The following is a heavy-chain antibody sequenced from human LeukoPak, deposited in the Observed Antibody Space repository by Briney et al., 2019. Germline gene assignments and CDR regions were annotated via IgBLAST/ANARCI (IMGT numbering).Heavy chain of an antibody. V-gene: IGHV1-58*02. J-gene: IGHJ4*02. Sequence: SVKVSCKASGFTFNSSAMQWVRQARGQGLEWIGWIVVGSGNTNYAQKFQERVTITRDMSTSTAYMEMSSLRSDDTAVYYCATVFLRSNYGPPINWGQGTLVTVSS. D-gene: IGHD3-10*01. CDR1: GFTFNSSA. CDR3: ATVFLRSNYGPPIN. CDR2: IVVGSGNT.